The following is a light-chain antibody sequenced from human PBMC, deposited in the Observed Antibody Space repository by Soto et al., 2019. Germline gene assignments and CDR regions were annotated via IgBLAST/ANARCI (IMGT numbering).Light chain of an antibody. CDR1: RSVCAY. V-gene: IGKV3-20*01. CDR3: QQYVSIPLT. Sequence: EIVLAQSPGTLSLSRGERATLSCRASRSVCAYLAWYHQSPGLAPSLLVYGVSSRATGIQARFSGSGSGTDFTITISRLEPQDSAVYYCQQYVSIPLTFGGRTTVDI. CDR2: GVS. J-gene: IGKJ4*01.